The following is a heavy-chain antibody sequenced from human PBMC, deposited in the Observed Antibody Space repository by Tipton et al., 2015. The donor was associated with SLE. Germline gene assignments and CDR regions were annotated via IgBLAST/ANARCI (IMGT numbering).Heavy chain of an antibody. CDR1: GYSIRSGYY. V-gene: IGHV4-38-2*02. Sequence: LRLSCTVSGYSIRSGYYWGWIRQPPGKGLEWIGSIYHSGSTYYNPSLKSRATISVDTSKNQFSLKLSSVTAADTAVYYCARSGHIVVVVLGYSDVWGRGTLVTVSS. D-gene: IGHD2-21*01. J-gene: IGHJ2*01. CDR3: ARSGHIVVVVLGYSDV. CDR2: IYHSGST.